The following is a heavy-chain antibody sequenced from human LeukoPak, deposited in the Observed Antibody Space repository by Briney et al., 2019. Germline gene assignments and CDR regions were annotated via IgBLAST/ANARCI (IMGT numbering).Heavy chain of an antibody. CDR2: ISGSGDST. CDR1: GFTFSTYG. CDR3: ARPPSDNLLTGSLYYFDN. D-gene: IGHD3-9*01. J-gene: IGHJ4*02. Sequence: QAGGSLRLSCAASGFTFSTYGMSWVRQAPGKGLEWVSGISGSGDSTDYADSVKGRFTISRDNSKNTLYLQINSLRAEDTAVYYCARPPSDNLLTGSLYYFDNWGQGTLVTVSS. V-gene: IGHV3-23*01.